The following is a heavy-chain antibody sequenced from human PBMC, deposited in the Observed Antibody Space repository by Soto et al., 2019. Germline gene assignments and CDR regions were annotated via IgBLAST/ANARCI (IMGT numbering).Heavy chain of an antibody. CDR2: ISDSGDST. V-gene: IGHV3-23*01. J-gene: IGHJ5*02. CDR3: AKDQLAVAGLNWFDP. Sequence: GGSLRLSCAASGFTFSNYVMTWVRQAPGKGLEWVSGISDSGDSTYYADSVKGRFAISRDNSTNTLYLRMNSLRVEDTAVYYCAKDQLAVAGLNWFDPWGQGTLVTVSS. D-gene: IGHD6-19*01. CDR1: GFTFSNYV.